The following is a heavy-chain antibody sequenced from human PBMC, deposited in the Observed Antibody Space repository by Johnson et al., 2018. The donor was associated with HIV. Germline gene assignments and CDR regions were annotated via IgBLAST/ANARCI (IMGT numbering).Heavy chain of an antibody. D-gene: IGHD5-12*01. Sequence: QVQLVESGGGLVQPGGSLRLSCAASGFTVSSDYMNWVRQAPGKGLEWVAFISYDGNNKYYADSVKGRFTISRDNSKNTVYLQMNSLRAEDTALYYCAKASKWLRSEGVGAFDIWGQGTMVTVSS. CDR2: ISYDGNNK. CDR1: GFTVSSDY. V-gene: IGHV3-30*18. J-gene: IGHJ3*02. CDR3: AKASKWLRSEGVGAFDI.